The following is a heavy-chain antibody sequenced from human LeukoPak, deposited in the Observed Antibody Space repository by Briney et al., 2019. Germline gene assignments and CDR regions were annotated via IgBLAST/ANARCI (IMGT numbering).Heavy chain of an antibody. CDR3: ARSGLMVRGVIPFDY. D-gene: IGHD3-10*01. CDR1: GGSISSYY. CDR2: IYTSGST. Sequence: PSETLSLTCTVSGGSISSYYWSWIRQPAGKGLEWIGRIYTSGSTNYNPSLKSRVTMSVDTSKNQFSLKLSSVTAADTAVYYCARSGLMVRGVIPFDYWGQGTLVTVPS. V-gene: IGHV4-4*07. J-gene: IGHJ4*02.